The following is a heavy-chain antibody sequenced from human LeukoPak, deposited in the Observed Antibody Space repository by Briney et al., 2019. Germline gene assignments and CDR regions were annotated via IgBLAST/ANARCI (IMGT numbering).Heavy chain of an antibody. CDR1: GYTFTGYY. J-gene: IGHJ4*02. D-gene: IGHD2-2*01. V-gene: IGHV1-2*02. CDR3: ASIRVVPAPTGTENFDY. CDR2: INPNSGGT. Sequence: ASVKVSCKASGYTFTGYYMHWVRQAPGQGLEWMGWINPNSGGTNYAQKFQGRVTMTRDTSISTAYMELSRLRSDDTAVYYCASIRVVPAPTGTENFDYWGQGTLVTVSS.